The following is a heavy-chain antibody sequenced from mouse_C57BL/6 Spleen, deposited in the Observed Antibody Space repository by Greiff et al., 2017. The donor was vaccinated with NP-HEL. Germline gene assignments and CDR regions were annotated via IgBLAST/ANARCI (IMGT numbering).Heavy chain of an antibody. CDR1: CLDIKDTY. V-gene: IGHV14-3*02. Sequence: EVQLQQSGAELVKSGATVKLPCTASCLDIKDTYMHWLKQGPEPGLEWIGRIDPPNGNTKYEPKFQGKATITADTSSNTAYRQNSSRRSEEKDVYNRAGKGRKWGQGTTLTVSS. CDR2: IDPPNGNT. CDR3: AGKGRK. J-gene: IGHJ2*01.